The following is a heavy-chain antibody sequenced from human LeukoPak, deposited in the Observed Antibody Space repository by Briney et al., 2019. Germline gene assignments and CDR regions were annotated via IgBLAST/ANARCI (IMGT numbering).Heavy chain of an antibody. Sequence: SGPTLVNPTHTLTLTCTFSGFSRSTSGVGVGWICQHPGKSLEWLALLNWDGEKRYSPSLKSRLTITKDTPKNQVVLTMTNMDPVDTATYYCAHSFLGYCSGGSRYSGYYFDYWGQGTLVTVSS. V-gene: IGHV2-5*02. CDR3: AHSFLGYCSGGSRYSGYYFDY. D-gene: IGHD2-15*01. CDR2: LNWDGEK. J-gene: IGHJ4*02. CDR1: GFSRSTSGVG.